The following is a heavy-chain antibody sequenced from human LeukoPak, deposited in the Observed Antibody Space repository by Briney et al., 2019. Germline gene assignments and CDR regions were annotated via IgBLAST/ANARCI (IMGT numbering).Heavy chain of an antibody. CDR1: GFTFSSYG. CDR3: ATGLDYYYYMDV. J-gene: IGHJ6*03. CDR2: ISYDGSNK. Sequence: PGGSLRLSCAASGFTFSSYGMHWVRQAPGKGLEWVAVISYDGSNKYYADSVKGRFTISRDNSKNTLYLQMNSLRAEDTAVYYCATGLDYYYYMDVWGKGTTVTVSS. D-gene: IGHD3-16*01. V-gene: IGHV3-30*03.